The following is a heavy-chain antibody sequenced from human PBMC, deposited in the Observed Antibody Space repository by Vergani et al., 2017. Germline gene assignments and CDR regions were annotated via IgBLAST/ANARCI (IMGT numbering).Heavy chain of an antibody. V-gene: IGHV4-59*08. J-gene: IGHJ4*02. Sequence: QVRLQESGPGLVKPSETLSLTCRVSGGSMSGYYLSWIRQPPGKGLEWIGNIYHSGGAYYNAPLKSRVAISVNTSKNQFSLKVTLVTAADTAVYFCARQRPGSGWSPGDFNDWGQGILVTVSS. CDR2: IYHSGGA. CDR3: ARQRPGSGWSPGDFND. CDR1: GGSMSGYY. D-gene: IGHD6-19*01.